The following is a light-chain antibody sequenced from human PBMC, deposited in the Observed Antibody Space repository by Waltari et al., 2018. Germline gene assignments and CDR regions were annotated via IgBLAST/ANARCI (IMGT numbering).Light chain of an antibody. J-gene: IGKJ1*01. CDR3: QQYNNWPKT. CDR2: GAS. V-gene: IGKV3-15*01. CDR1: QSVSSN. Sequence: ELVMTQSPATLSVSPGERATLPCRASQSVSSNLAWYQQTPGQAPRLLIYGASTRATGIPARFSGSGSGTEFTLTISSLQSEDFAVYYCQQYNNWPKTFGQGTKVEIK.